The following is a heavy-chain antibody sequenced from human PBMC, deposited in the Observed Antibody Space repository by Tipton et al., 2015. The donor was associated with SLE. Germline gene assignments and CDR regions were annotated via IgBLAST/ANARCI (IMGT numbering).Heavy chain of an antibody. Sequence: TLSLTCTVSGGSISSGGYYWSWIRQHPGKGLEWIGYIYYSGSTYYNPSLTSRVTISVETSKNQFSLKLSSVTAADTAVYYCASGERVRGVSYYYYYMDVWGKGTTVTVSS. CDR3: ASGERVRGVSYYYYYMDV. CDR2: IYYSGST. CDR1: GGSISSGGYY. V-gene: IGHV4-31*03. J-gene: IGHJ6*03. D-gene: IGHD3-10*01.